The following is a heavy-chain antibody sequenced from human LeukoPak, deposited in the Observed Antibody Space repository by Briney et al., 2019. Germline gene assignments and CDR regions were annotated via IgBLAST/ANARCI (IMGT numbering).Heavy chain of an antibody. D-gene: IGHD3-22*01. V-gene: IGHV3-23*01. J-gene: IGHJ4*02. CDR3: AKASRYCYDSSGYSLDY. CDR1: GFTFSSYA. CDR2: ISGSGGST. Sequence: GGSLRLSCAASGFTFSSYAMSWVRRAPGKGLEWVSAISGSGGSTYYADSVKGRFTISRDNSKNTLYLQMNSLRAEDTAVYYCAKASRYCYDSSGYSLDYWGQGTLVTVSS.